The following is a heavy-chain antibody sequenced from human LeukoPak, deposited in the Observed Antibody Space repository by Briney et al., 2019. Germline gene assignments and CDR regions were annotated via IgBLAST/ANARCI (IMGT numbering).Heavy chain of an antibody. V-gene: IGHV2-5*01. CDR2: IYWNDVK. Sequence: SGPTLVNPTQTLTLTCTFSGFSLRAEEVAVGWVRQSPGKALEWLALIYWNDVKRYSPSLKSRLTIAKDTSKNLVVLIMTNMDPVDTATYYCVYEKRWVEILSWGQGTPVTVSS. J-gene: IGHJ4*02. CDR3: VYEKRWVEILS. D-gene: IGHD5-24*01. CDR1: GFSLRAEEVA.